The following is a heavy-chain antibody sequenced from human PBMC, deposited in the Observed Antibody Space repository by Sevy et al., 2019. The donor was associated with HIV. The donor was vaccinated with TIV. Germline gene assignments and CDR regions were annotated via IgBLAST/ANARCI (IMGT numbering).Heavy chain of an antibody. CDR3: ARDLMTTVTPGIDY. V-gene: IGHV3-30-3*01. D-gene: IGHD4-4*01. J-gene: IGHJ4*02. Sequence: GGSLRLSCAASGFTFSSYAMHWVRQAPGKGLEWVAVISYDGSNKHYADSVKGRFTISRDNSKNTLYLQMNSLRAEDTAVYYCARDLMTTVTPGIDYWGQGTLVTVSS. CDR1: GFTFSSYA. CDR2: ISYDGSNK.